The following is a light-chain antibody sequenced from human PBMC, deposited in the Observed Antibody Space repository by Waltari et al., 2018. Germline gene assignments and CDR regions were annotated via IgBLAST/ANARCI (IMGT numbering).Light chain of an antibody. Sequence: QSALTQPASVSGSPGQSITISCPGTSSDIGPSNLFSWYQQHPGKAPKLMIYEGSKRPSGVSNRFSGSKSGNTASLTISGLQAEDEADYYCSSYAGTSTWVFGGGTKLTVL. J-gene: IGLJ3*02. CDR3: SSYAGTSTWV. CDR1: SSDIGPSNL. V-gene: IGLV2-23*01. CDR2: EGS.